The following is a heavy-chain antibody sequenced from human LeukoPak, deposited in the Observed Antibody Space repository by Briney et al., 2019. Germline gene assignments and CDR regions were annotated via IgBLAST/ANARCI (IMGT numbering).Heavy chain of an antibody. CDR2: ISYDGSNK. CDR3: AKAGNGYYR. V-gene: IGHV3-30*18. CDR1: GFTFSSYG. J-gene: IGHJ5*02. D-gene: IGHD3-22*01. Sequence: GGSLRLSCAASGFTFSSYGMRWVRQAPGKGLEWVSVISYDGSNKYYADSVKGRFTISRDNSKSTLYLQMDSLRADDTAVYYCAKAGNGYYRWGQGTLVTVSS.